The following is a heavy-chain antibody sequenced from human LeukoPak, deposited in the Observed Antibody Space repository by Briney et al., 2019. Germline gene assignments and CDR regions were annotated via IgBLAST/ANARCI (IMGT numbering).Heavy chain of an antibody. J-gene: IGHJ4*02. Sequence: SETLSLTCTVSGGSISSSSYYWGWIRQPPGKGLEWIGSIYYSGSTYYNPSLKSRVTISVDTSKNQFSLKLSSVTAADTAVYYCARVRSDYGGNSGEDYWGQGTLVTVSS. D-gene: IGHD4-23*01. CDR3: ARVRSDYGGNSGEDY. V-gene: IGHV4-39*01. CDR2: IYYSGST. CDR1: GGSISSSSYY.